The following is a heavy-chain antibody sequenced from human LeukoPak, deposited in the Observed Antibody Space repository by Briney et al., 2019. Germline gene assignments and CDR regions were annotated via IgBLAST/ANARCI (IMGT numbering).Heavy chain of an antibody. Sequence: SETLSLTCAVRGGSLSRYSWAWVRQSPGEGLEWIGEINQVERTIYSPSLGSRVSISLEASGNQFFLQLTSVSAPDTAMYYCSRCRGTPSRLFFDYYFMPFWGPGTPVTVSS. J-gene: IGHJ6*03. D-gene: IGHD3-10*01. CDR2: INQVERT. CDR1: GGSLSRYS. CDR3: SRCRGTPSRLFFDYYFMPF. V-gene: IGHV4-34*01.